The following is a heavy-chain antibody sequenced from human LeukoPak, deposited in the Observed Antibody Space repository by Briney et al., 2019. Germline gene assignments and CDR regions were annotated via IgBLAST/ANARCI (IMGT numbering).Heavy chain of an antibody. D-gene: IGHD2-15*01. CDR2: IYPGDSDT. CDR1: GYTFSTYW. CDR3: ATYCSGGSCYEN. V-gene: IGHV5-51*01. J-gene: IGHJ4*02. Sequence: GESLKISCKGSGYTFSTYWIGWVRQMPGKGLEWMGIIYPGDSDTRYSPSFQGQVTISADKSISTAYLHWSSLRTSDTAIYYCATYCSGGSCYENWGQGTLVTVSS.